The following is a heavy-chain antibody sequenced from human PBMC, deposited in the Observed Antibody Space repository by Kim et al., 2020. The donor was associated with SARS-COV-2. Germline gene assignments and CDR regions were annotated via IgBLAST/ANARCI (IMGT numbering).Heavy chain of an antibody. CDR2: ISGSGGDT. Sequence: GGSLRLSCAASGFTFSTYAMSWVRQAPGKGLEWVSAISGSGGDTYYADSVKGRFTISRDNSKNTLYLQMNSLTAEDTALYYCAKSYGGNYPGSFDIWGQATMGSVSS. J-gene: IGHJ3*02. CDR1: GFTFSTYA. CDR3: AKSYGGNYPGSFDI. V-gene: IGHV3-23*01. D-gene: IGHD4-4*01.